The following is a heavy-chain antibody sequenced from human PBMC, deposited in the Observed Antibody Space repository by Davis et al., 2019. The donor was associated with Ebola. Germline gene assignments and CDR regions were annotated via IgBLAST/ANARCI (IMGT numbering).Heavy chain of an antibody. Sequence: GESLKISCAASGFTFSSYAMSWVRQAPGKGLEWVSAISGSGGSTYYADSVKGRFTISRDNSKNTLYLQMNSLRAEDTAVYYCANTLGDYGDRLDYWGQGTLVTVSS. CDR3: ANTLGDYGDRLDY. J-gene: IGHJ4*02. CDR1: GFTFSSYA. V-gene: IGHV3-23*01. CDR2: ISGSGGST. D-gene: IGHD4-17*01.